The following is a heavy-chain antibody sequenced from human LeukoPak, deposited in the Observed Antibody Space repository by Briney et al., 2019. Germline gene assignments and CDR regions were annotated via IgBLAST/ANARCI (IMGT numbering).Heavy chain of an antibody. CDR3: ANYRSGGGGYYSGLEH. CDR2: TSGSGDIR. J-gene: IGHJ1*01. CDR1: GFTFKNYA. D-gene: IGHD2-15*01. Sequence: PGGSLRLSCAASGFTFKNYAMTWVRQAPGKGLEWVSRTSGSGDIRLYADSVKGRFTISRTNSENSLYLQMNSLRADDSGVYYCANYRSGGGGYYSGLEHWGQGTQVTVSS. V-gene: IGHV3-23*01.